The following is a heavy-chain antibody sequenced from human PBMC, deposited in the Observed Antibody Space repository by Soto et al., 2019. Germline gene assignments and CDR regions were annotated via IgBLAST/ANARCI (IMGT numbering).Heavy chain of an antibody. CDR1: GYTFTSYG. V-gene: IGHV1-18*04. Sequence: ASVKVSCKASGYTFTSYGISWVRQAPGQGLEWMGWISGYNGNTNYAQKLQGRVTMTTDTSTSTAYMELRSLRSDDTAVYYCARDGNYDFLLSYWSRLGYCGTHVLGEATSVTVPS. CDR2: ISGYNGNT. J-gene: IGHJ6*01. CDR3: ARDGNYDFLLSYWSRLGYCGTHV. D-gene: IGHD3-9*01.